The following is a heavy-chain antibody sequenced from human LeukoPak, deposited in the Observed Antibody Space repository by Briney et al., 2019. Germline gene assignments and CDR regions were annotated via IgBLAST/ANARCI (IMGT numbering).Heavy chain of an antibody. D-gene: IGHD6-13*01. CDR3: ASPRAERSTWYAVDY. J-gene: IGHJ4*02. Sequence: SETLSLTCTVSGYSISSGYFWGWIRQPPGKGLEWIGSFYHSGITYYNPSLKSRGTISVDKSKNQFSLKLSSVTAADTAVYYCASPRAERSTWYAVDYWGQGTLVTVSA. CDR2: FYHSGIT. CDR1: GYSISSGYF. V-gene: IGHV4-38-2*02.